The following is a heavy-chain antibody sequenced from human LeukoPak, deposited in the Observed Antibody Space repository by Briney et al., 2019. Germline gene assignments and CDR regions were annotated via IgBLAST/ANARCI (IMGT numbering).Heavy chain of an antibody. CDR2: ISGSGGST. CDR1: GFTFSSYA. CDR3: AKASAMIVVVSKHFDY. Sequence: GGSLRLSCAASGFTFSSYAMSWVRQAPGKGLEWVSAISGSGGSTYYADSVKGRFTISRDNSKNTLYLQMNSLRAEDTAVYYCAKASAMIVVVSKHFDYWGQGTRVTVSS. D-gene: IGHD3-22*01. J-gene: IGHJ4*02. V-gene: IGHV3-23*01.